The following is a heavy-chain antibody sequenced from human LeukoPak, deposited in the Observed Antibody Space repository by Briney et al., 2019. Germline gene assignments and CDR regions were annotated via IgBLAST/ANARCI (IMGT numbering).Heavy chain of an antibody. J-gene: IGHJ4*02. Sequence: GASVKVSCKASGYTFTSYYMHWVRQAPGQGLEWMGIINPSGGSTSYAQKFQGRVTMTRDTSTSTVYMELSSLRSEDTAVYYCARGDFGIAAAGAFDDWGQGTLVTVSS. CDR2: INPSGGST. CDR1: GYTFTSYY. D-gene: IGHD6-13*01. V-gene: IGHV1-46*01. CDR3: ARGDFGIAAAGAFDD.